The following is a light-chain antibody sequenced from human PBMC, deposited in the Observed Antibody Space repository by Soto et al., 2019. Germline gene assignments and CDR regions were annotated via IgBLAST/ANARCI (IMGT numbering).Light chain of an antibody. Sequence: DIQMTQSPSTLSASVGDRVTITCRASQSISSWLAWYQQKPGKAPKLLIYDASSLERGVPSRFSGSGSGTEFTLTISSLQAEDVAVYHCQQYYSAPMTFGQGTRLEI. CDR2: DAS. V-gene: IGKV1-5*01. CDR1: QSISSW. CDR3: QQYYSAPMT. J-gene: IGKJ5*01.